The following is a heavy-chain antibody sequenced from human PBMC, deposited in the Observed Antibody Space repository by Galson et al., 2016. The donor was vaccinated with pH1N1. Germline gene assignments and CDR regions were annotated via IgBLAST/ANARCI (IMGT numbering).Heavy chain of an antibody. CDR3: AKGGPYCGGGCSCYGAYNWFDP. D-gene: IGHD2-21*01. CDR1: GFTFNCYE. J-gene: IGHJ5*02. Sequence: SLRLSCAASGFTFNCYEVNWVRQAPGKGLEWISYINYDGDTIFYADSVKGRFTITRDNAKNSLYLHMSSLRAEDTAVYYCAKGGPYCGGGCSCYGAYNWFDPWGQGTLVTVSS. V-gene: IGHV3-48*03. CDR2: INYDGDTI.